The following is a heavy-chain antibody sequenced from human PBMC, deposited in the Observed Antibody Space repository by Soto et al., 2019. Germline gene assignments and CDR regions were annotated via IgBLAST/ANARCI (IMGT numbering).Heavy chain of an antibody. Sequence: EVQLVESGGGLVQPGRSLRLSCAASGFTFDDYAMHWVRQAQGKGLEWVSGISWNSGSVGYADSVKGRFTISRDNTRNSLYLQMNSLRPEDTAFYYCAKDGFSGNSTNWFDPWGQGTLVTVSS. V-gene: IGHV3-9*01. CDR3: AKDGFSGNSTNWFDP. CDR2: ISWNSGSV. D-gene: IGHD3-10*01. J-gene: IGHJ5*02. CDR1: GFTFDDYA.